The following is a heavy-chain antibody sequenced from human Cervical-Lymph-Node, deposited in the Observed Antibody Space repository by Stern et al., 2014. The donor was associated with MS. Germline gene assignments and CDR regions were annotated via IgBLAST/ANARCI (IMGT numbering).Heavy chain of an antibody. Sequence: QVQLVESGAEVKKPGSSVKVYCKASGGTFSTYPILWVRQAPGQGLEWMGGIIPGFGTATYAQKFQGRVTITAADSSSTAYMELSSLRSEDTAVYYCASPVTLTVGAMDVWGQGTTITVSS. CDR3: ASPVTLTVGAMDV. D-gene: IGHD4-17*01. CDR2: IIPGFGTA. CDR1: GGTFSTYP. V-gene: IGHV1-69*01. J-gene: IGHJ6*02.